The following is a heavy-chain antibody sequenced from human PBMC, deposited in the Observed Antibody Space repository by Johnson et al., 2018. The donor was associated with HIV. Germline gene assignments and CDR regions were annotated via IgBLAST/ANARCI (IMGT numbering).Heavy chain of an antibody. V-gene: IGHV3-66*02. CDR1: GFTVSSNY. J-gene: IGHJ3*02. Sequence: VQLVESGGGLVQPGGSLRLSCAASGFTVSSNYMSWVRQAPGKGLEWVSVIYSGGSTYSADSMKGRFTISRDNSKNTLYLQMNSLRPEDTAVYYCARLTWDQNRGWDAFDIWGQGTMVTVSS. CDR3: ARLTWDQNRGWDAFDI. CDR2: IYSGGST. D-gene: IGHD1-26*01.